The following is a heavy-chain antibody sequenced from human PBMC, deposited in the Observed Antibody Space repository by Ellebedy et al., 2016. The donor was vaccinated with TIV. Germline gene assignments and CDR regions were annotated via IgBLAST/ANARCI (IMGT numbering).Heavy chain of an antibody. CDR1: GYTFTGYY. CDR3: ARVGEYSSSGGFDP. Sequence: ASVKVSCXASGYTFTGYYMHWVRQAPGQGLEWMGWINPNSGGTNYAQKFQGRVTMTRDTSISTAYMELSRLRSDDTAVYYCARVGEYSSSGGFDPWGQGTLVTVSS. CDR2: INPNSGGT. D-gene: IGHD6-6*01. J-gene: IGHJ5*02. V-gene: IGHV1-2*02.